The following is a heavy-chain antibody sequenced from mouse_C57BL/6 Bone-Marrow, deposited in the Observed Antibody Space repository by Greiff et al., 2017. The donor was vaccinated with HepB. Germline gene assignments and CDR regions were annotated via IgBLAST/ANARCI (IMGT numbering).Heavy chain of an antibody. J-gene: IGHJ3*01. D-gene: IGHD2-10*01. CDR3: ARFLLLAY. CDR1: GYAFSSSW. V-gene: IGHV1-82*01. Sequence: QVQLQQSGPELVKPGASVKISCKASGYAFSSSWMNWVEQRPGKGLEWIGRIYPGDGDTNYNGKFKGKATLTADKSSSTAYMQLSSLTSEDSAVYFCARFLLLAYWGQGTLVTVSA. CDR2: IYPGDGDT.